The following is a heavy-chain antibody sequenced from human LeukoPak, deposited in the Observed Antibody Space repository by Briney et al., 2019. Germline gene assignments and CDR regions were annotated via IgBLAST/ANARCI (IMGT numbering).Heavy chain of an antibody. CDR3: ARDQIYGSGSYLDY. D-gene: IGHD3-10*01. V-gene: IGHV3-33*08. CDR2: IWYDGSNK. Sequence: GGSLRPSCAASGFTFSSYGMHWVRQAPGKGLEWVAVIWYDGSNKYYADSVKGRFTISRDNSKNTLYLQMNSLRAEDTAVYYCARDQIYGSGSYLDYWGQGTLVTVSS. J-gene: IGHJ4*02. CDR1: GFTFSSYG.